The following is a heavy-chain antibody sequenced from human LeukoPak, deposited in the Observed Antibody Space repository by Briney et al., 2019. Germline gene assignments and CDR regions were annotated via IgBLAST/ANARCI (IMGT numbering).Heavy chain of an antibody. CDR3: ASAPLGLLWFGELRLNYYYMDV. J-gene: IGHJ6*03. CDR1: GYTFTGYY. D-gene: IGHD3-10*01. Sequence: ASVKVSCKASGYTFTGYYMHWVRQAPGQGLEWMGWINPNSGGTNYAQKFQGRVTMTRDTSISTAYMELSRLRSDDTAVYYCASAPLGLLWFGELRLNYYYMDVWGKGTTVTVSS. CDR2: INPNSGGT. V-gene: IGHV1-2*02.